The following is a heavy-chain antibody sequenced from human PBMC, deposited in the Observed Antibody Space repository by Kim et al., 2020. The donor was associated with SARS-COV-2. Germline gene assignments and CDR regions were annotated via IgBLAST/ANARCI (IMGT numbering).Heavy chain of an antibody. V-gene: IGHV1-69*13. CDR3: ARDKGLQTYYYGSGSYPYGMDV. CDR1: GGTFSSYA. Sequence: SVKVSCKASGGTFSSYAISWVRQAPGQGLEWMGGIIPIFGTANYAQKFQGRVTITADESTSTAYMELSSLRSEDTAVYYCARDKGLQTYYYGSGSYPYGMDVWGQGTTVTVSS. CDR2: IIPIFGTA. J-gene: IGHJ6*02. D-gene: IGHD3-10*01.